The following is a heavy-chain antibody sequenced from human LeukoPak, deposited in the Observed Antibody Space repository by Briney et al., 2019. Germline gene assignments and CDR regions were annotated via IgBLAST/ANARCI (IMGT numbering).Heavy chain of an antibody. V-gene: IGHV3-64*01. CDR3: AKGGRGFSAYDFDY. Sequence: GGSLRLSCAASGFTFSSYAMHWVRQAPGKGLEYVSAISSNGGSTYYANSVKGRFTISRDNSKNTLNLQMNSLRAEDTAVYYCAKGGRGFSAYDFDYWGQGTLVTVSS. CDR1: GFTFSSYA. J-gene: IGHJ4*02. CDR2: ISSNGGST. D-gene: IGHD5-12*01.